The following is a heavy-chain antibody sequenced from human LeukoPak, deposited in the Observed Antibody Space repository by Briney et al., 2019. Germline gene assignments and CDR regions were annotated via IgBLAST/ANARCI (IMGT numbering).Heavy chain of an antibody. D-gene: IGHD3-10*01. CDR2: ISSSSSYI. CDR1: GFTFSSYS. CDR3: ARAYYYGSGSYTYMDV. Sequence: PGGSLRLSCAASGFTFSSYSMNWVRQAPGKGLEWVSSISSSSSYIYYADSVKGRFTISRDNAKNSLYLQMNSLRAEDTAVYYCARAYYYGSGSYTYMDVWGKGTTVTISS. V-gene: IGHV3-21*01. J-gene: IGHJ6*03.